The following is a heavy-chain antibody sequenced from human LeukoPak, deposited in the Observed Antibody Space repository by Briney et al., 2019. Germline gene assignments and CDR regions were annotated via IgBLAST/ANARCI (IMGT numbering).Heavy chain of an antibody. CDR1: GFTFSDYY. CDR3: AREAYYYGSGSYFPFDY. V-gene: IGHV3-11*04. CDR2: ISSSGSTI. J-gene: IGHJ4*02. Sequence: GGSLRLSCAASGFTFSDYYMGWIRQAPGKGLAWVSYISSSGSTIYYADSVKGRFTISRDNAKNSLYLQMNSLRAEDTAVYYCAREAYYYGSGSYFPFDYWGQGTLVTVSS. D-gene: IGHD3-10*01.